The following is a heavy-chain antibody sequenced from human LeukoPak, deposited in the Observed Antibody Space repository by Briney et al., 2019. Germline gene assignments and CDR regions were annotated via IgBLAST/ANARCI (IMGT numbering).Heavy chain of an antibody. Sequence: SETPSLTCAVYGGSFSGYYWSWIRQPPGKGLEWIGGINHSGSTNYNPSLKSRVTISVDTSKNQFSLKLSSVTAADTAVYYCARGLGTTVTTSFDYWGQGTLVTVSS. CDR1: GGSFSGYY. V-gene: IGHV4-34*01. D-gene: IGHD4-17*01. CDR3: ARGLGTTVTTSFDY. J-gene: IGHJ4*02. CDR2: INHSGST.